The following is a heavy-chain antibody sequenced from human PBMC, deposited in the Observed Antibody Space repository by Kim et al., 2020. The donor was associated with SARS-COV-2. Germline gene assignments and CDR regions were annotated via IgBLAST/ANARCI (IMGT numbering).Heavy chain of an antibody. J-gene: IGHJ4*02. CDR3: AKDTGE. D-gene: IGHD3-16*01. CDR2: WESGCI. Sequence: WESGCIGYADSGKGRFTISRDNAKNSLYLQMNSLRAEDTALYYCAKDTGEWGQGTLVTVSS. V-gene: IGHV3-9*01.